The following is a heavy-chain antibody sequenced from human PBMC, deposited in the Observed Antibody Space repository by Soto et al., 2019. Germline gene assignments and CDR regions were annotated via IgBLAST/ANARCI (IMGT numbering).Heavy chain of an antibody. D-gene: IGHD3-22*01. Sequence: SETLSLTCAVSGGSISSGGYPWSWIRPPQRKGKEWIGYIYHSGATYYAPSPVSRVPLSVDRSTNQFSLKLSSVAAADTTVYYCARGVIVYYDSSGSCFPPYYFVFCGHGTLGTSAS. CDR1: GGSISSGGYP. CDR3: ARGVIVYYDSSGSCFPPYYFVF. CDR2: IYHSGAT. V-gene: IGHV4-30-2*01. J-gene: IGHJ4*01.